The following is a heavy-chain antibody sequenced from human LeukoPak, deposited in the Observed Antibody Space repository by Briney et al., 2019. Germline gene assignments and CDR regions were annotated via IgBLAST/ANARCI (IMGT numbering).Heavy chain of an antibody. CDR1: GFTFRSYT. Sequence: GGSLRLSCTASGFTFRSYTMNWVRQAPGKGLEWVSAISKSSTYIKYADSVKGRFTVFRDNAKNSLFLQMNSLRVEDTAVYYCAREVAIVVEPAANTIDYWGQGTRVTVSS. CDR2: ISKSSTYI. J-gene: IGHJ4*02. V-gene: IGHV3-21*04. CDR3: AREVAIVVEPAANTIDY. D-gene: IGHD2-2*01.